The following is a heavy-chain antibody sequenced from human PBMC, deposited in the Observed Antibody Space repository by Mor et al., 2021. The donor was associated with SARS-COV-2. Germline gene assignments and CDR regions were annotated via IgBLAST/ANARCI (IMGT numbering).Heavy chain of an antibody. Sequence: YAASVNGRITISRDDSENTAYLQMNSLKTEDTAVYYCSRGSWNFYYYGMDVWGQGTTVTVS. J-gene: IGHJ6*02. CDR3: SRGSWNFYYYGMDV. V-gene: IGHV3-73*01. D-gene: IGHD6-13*01.